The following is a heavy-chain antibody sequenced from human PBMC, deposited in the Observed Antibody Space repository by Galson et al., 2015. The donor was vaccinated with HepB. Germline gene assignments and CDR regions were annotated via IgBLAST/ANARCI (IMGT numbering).Heavy chain of an antibody. Sequence: ETLSLTCSVSGASISNYYWTWIRPPAEKGLEWIGRVYASGSTTSNPSLKSRLTMSVDTSKNQFSLGLSSVTAADTASYYFARVRGGQWPRYSMDVWGQGTTVTVSS. CDR1: GASISNYY. V-gene: IGHV4-4*07. CDR3: ARVRGGQWPRYSMDV. CDR2: VYASGST. J-gene: IGHJ6*02. D-gene: IGHD6-19*01.